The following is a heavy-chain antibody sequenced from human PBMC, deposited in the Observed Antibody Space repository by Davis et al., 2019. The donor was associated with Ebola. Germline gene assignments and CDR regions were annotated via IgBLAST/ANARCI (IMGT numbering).Heavy chain of an antibody. CDR3: ARDLPGGDWYFDL. CDR2: ISYDGSNK. Sequence: PGGSLRLSCAASGFTFSSYGMHWVRQAPGKGLEWVAVISYDGSNKYYADSVKGRFTISRDNSKHTLYLQMNSLRAEDTAVYYCARDLPGGDWYFDLWGRGTLVTVSS. V-gene: IGHV3-30*03. J-gene: IGHJ2*01. CDR1: GFTFSSYG. D-gene: IGHD1-14*01.